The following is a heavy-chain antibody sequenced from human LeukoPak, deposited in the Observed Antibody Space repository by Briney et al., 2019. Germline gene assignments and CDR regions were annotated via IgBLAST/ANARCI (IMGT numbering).Heavy chain of an antibody. V-gene: IGHV3-30*18. Sequence: AGGSLRLSCVASGFTFSSFEMNWVRQAPGKGLQWVAVISYDGSNRYYADSVKGRFTISRDNSKNTLYLQMNSLRAEDTAVYYCAKPQTRPTDYFDYWGQGTLVTVSS. CDR3: AKPQTRPTDYFDY. J-gene: IGHJ4*02. D-gene: IGHD4-17*01. CDR2: ISYDGSNR. CDR1: GFTFSSFE.